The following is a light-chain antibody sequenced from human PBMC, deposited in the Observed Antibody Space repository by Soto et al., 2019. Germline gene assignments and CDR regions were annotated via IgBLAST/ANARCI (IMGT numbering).Light chain of an antibody. CDR2: DVS. CDR1: SSDVGGYNY. V-gene: IGLV2-14*01. J-gene: IGLJ1*01. CDR3: SSYTSSSFYV. Sequence: QSVLTQPASLSGSPGESITISCTGTSSDVGGYNYVSWYQQHPGKAPKLMIYDVSNRPSGVSNRFSGSKSGNTASLTISGLQAEDEDDYYCSSYTSSSFYVFGTGTKVTVL.